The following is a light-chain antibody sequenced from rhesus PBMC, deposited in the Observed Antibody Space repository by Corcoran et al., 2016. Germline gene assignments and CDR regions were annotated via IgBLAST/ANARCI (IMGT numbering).Light chain of an antibody. Sequence: DIQLTQSPSSLSASVGDRVTITRRASENLNNYLHWYQQKPGKAPKLLISKTSTLQSGAPARFSGSGSGTDYTFTISSLQPEDFAFYYCQRNYGVPWTFGQGTKVDIK. V-gene: IGKV1-74*01. CDR3: QRNYGVPWT. J-gene: IGKJ1*01. CDR2: KTS. CDR1: ENLNNY.